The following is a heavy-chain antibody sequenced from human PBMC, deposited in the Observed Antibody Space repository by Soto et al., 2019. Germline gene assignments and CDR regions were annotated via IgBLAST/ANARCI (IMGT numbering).Heavy chain of an antibody. J-gene: IGHJ4*02. D-gene: IGHD4-17*01. V-gene: IGHV3-23*01. CDR2: ISGSGLST. Sequence: GGSLRLSCAASGFTFSSYAMSWVRQAPGKGLEWVSGISGSGLSTNYADSVKGRFTISRDNSKNTLYLQMNSLRAEDTAVYYCATMTTRRFDYWGQGTLVTVSS. CDR1: GFTFSSYA. CDR3: ATMTTRRFDY.